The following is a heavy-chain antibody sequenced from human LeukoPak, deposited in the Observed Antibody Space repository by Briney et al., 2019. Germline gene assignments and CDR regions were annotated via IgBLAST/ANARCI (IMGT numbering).Heavy chain of an antibody. V-gene: IGHV5-51*01. D-gene: IGHD6-13*01. CDR2: IYPGDSDT. CDR1: GYNFTSYW. CDR3: ARLLRNIAAAVYYFDY. Sequence: GESLKISCKGSGYNFTSYWIGWVRQMPGKGLEWMGIIYPGDSDTRYSPSFQGQVTIPADKSISTASLQWGSLKASDTAMYYCARLLRNIAAAVYYFDYWGQGTLVTVSS. J-gene: IGHJ4*02.